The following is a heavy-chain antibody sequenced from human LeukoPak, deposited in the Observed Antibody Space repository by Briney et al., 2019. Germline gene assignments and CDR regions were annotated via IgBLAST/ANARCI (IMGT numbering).Heavy chain of an antibody. CDR3: ARVSSGSTADFDY. V-gene: IGHV4-34*01. J-gene: IGHJ4*02. Sequence: PSETLSLTCAVYGGSFSGYYWSWIRQPPGKGLEWIGEINHSGSTNYNPSLKSRAAMSVDTSKNQFSLKLSSVTAVDTAVYYCARVSSGSTADFDYWGQGTLVSVSS. D-gene: IGHD6-19*01. CDR1: GGSFSGYY. CDR2: INHSGST.